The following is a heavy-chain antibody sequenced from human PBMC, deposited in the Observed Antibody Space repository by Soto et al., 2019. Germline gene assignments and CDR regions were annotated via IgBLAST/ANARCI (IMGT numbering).Heavy chain of an antibody. Sequence: SVMVSCKDSGGTFSCYAISWVRQAPGQGLEWVGGIIPIFGTANYAQKFQGRVTITADKSTSTAYMELSSLRSEDTAVYYCASTTSGGYSGYDYWVDVTLVTVS. CDR3: ASTTSGGYSGYDY. CDR1: GGTFSCYA. CDR2: IIPIFGTA. V-gene: IGHV1-69*06. D-gene: IGHD5-12*01. J-gene: IGHJ4*01.